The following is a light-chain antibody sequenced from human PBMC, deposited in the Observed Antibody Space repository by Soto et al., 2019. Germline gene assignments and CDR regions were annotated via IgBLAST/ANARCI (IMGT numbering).Light chain of an antibody. CDR1: SRDVGSYGL. J-gene: IGLJ3*02. Sequence: QSVPTQPATVSGSPGQSITISCTGTSRDVGSYGLVSWFQQHPGKAPKLLIYEATKRPSGVSNRFSGSKSGNTASLTISGLQAEDEADYYCCSYAGTGTNWVFGGGTKPTVL. CDR2: EAT. CDR3: CSYAGTGTNWV. V-gene: IGLV2-23*01.